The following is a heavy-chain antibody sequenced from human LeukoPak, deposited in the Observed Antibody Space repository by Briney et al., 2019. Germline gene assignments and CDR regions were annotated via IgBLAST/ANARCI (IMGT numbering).Heavy chain of an antibody. CDR2: LDPEDGET. V-gene: IGHV1-24*01. D-gene: IGHD2-15*01. CDR1: GYTLTELS. CDR3: ATVPEYYCSGGSCYRVELEAFDP. Sequence: ASVKVSCKVSGYTLTELSMHWVRQAPGKGLEWMGGLDPEDGETIYAQKFQGRVTMTEDTSTDTAYMELSSLRSEDTAVYYCATVPEYYCSGGSCYRVELEAFDPWGQGTLVTVSS. J-gene: IGHJ5*02.